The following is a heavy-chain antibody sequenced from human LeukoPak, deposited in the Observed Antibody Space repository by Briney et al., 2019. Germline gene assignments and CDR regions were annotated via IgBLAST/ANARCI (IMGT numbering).Heavy chain of an antibody. Sequence: SETLSLTCAVSGYSISSGYYWGWIRPPPGKGVEWIGSIYHSGSTYYNPSLKSRVTISVDTSKNQFSLKLSSVTAADTAVYYCARRGLMVRGVSFDYWGQGTLVTVSS. D-gene: IGHD3-10*01. CDR2: IYHSGST. CDR3: ARRGLMVRGVSFDY. CDR1: GYSISSGYY. V-gene: IGHV4-38-2*01. J-gene: IGHJ4*02.